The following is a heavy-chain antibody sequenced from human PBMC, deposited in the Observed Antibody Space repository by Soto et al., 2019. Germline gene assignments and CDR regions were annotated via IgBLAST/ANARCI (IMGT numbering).Heavy chain of an antibody. CDR2: IKQSGSDR. V-gene: IGHV3-7*01. CDR1: GFTFSSYW. Sequence: EVQLVESGGGLVQPGGSLGLSCAASGFTFSSYWMSWVRLAPGKGLEWVAHIKQSGSDRYNVDSVRGRFTISRDNAKNSLYLQMNSLRVEDTAMYYCASVKSWAVSPWGQGTLVTVSS. D-gene: IGHD3-10*01. J-gene: IGHJ5*02. CDR3: ASVKSWAVSP.